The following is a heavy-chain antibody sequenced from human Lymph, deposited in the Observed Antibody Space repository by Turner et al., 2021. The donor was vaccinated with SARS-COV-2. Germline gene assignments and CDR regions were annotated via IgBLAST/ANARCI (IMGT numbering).Heavy chain of an antibody. Sequence: QVPRVQSGAEVKKPGAAVKVSCKASGYTFTGYYVHWVRQAPGQGLEWMGWINPNSGGTDYAQNFQGRVTMTRDKSIRKAYMELSRMSSDDTAVYYCARSLGYSSGWYGDAFDIWGLGTMVTVSS. CDR3: ARSLGYSSGWYGDAFDI. CDR1: GYTFTGYY. CDR2: INPNSGGT. D-gene: IGHD6-19*01. V-gene: IGHV1-2*02. J-gene: IGHJ3*02.